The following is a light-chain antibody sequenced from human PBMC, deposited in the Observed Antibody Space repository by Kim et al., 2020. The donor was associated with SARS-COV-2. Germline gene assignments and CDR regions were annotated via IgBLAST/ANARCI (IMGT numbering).Light chain of an antibody. J-gene: IGKJ2*01. CDR2: DAS. CDR3: QQFDSLPYT. CDR1: QDIRNF. Sequence: DIQMTQSPSSLSASVGDRVTITCQASQDIRNFLNWFQHKPGKAPKLLIYDASTLGAGVPSRFSGSGSGTDFTFTISSLQPEDIATYYCQQFDSLPYTFGQGTKLEI. V-gene: IGKV1-33*01.